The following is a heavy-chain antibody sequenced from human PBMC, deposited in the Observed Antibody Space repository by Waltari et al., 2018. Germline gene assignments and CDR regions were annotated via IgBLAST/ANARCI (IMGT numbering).Heavy chain of an antibody. D-gene: IGHD1-7*01. Sequence: QVQLVESGGGVVQPGKSLRLSCEASGFIVRRYAMPCVRQAPGKGMEWVAVISSDATNKYYADSVKGRFTISRDNSDNTLHLQMNSLSTEDTAAYYCARTTRTGTTFFLGPLDPWGQGTLVTVSS. J-gene: IGHJ5*02. V-gene: IGHV3-30-3*01. CDR2: ISSDATNK. CDR3: ARTTRTGTTFFLGPLDP. CDR1: GFIVRRYA.